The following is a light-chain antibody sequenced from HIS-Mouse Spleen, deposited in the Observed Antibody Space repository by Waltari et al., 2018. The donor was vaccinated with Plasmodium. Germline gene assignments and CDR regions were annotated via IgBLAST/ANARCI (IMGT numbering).Light chain of an antibody. V-gene: IGKV1-39*01. CDR3: QQSYSTPWT. CDR2: AAS. J-gene: IGKJ1*01. CDR1: QSISSY. Sequence: DIQMTQSPSSLSASVGDRVTITCRASQSISSYLNWYQQKPGKAPKLLIYAASSLQSVGPSRFSGSGSGTDFTLTISSLQPEDFATYYCQQSYSTPWTFGQGTKVEIK.